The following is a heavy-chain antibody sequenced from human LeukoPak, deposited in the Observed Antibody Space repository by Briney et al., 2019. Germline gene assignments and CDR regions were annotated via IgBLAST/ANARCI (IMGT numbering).Heavy chain of an antibody. CDR2: ISWNSGSI. J-gene: IGHJ6*03. Sequence: PGRSLRLSCAASGFTFDDYAMHWVRQAPGKGLEWVSGISWNSGSIGYADSVKGRFTISRDNAKNSLYLQMNSLSAEDMALYYCAKDNGRYYYYYMDVWGKGTTVTVSS. V-gene: IGHV3-9*03. CDR1: GFTFDDYA. CDR3: AKDNGRYYYYYMDV.